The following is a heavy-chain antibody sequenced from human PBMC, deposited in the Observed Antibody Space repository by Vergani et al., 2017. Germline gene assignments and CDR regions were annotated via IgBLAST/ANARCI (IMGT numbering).Heavy chain of an antibody. CDR1: GYTFTSYG. Sequence: QVQLVQSGAEVKKPGASVKVSCKASGYTFTSYGISWVRQAPGQGLEWMGWISAYNGNTNYAQKLQGRVTMTTDTSTSTAYMELSSLRSEDTAVYYCARDLSVITIFGVAFDYWGQGTLVTVSS. CDR2: ISAYNGNT. J-gene: IGHJ4*02. CDR3: ARDLSVITIFGVAFDY. V-gene: IGHV1-18*01. D-gene: IGHD3-3*01.